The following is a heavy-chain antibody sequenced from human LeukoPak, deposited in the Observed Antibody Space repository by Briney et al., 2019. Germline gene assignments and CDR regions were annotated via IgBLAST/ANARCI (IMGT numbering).Heavy chain of an antibody. J-gene: IGHJ4*02. V-gene: IGHV1-2*06. CDR3: ARVGYYESSGYYEY. Sequence: GASVKVSCKASGGTFSSYAISWVRQAPGQGLEWKGRINPNSGGTNYAQKFQGRVTMTRDTSISTVYMELSRLRSDDTAVYYCARVGYYESSGYYEYWGQGTLVTVSS. D-gene: IGHD3-22*01. CDR1: GGTFSSYA. CDR2: INPNSGGT.